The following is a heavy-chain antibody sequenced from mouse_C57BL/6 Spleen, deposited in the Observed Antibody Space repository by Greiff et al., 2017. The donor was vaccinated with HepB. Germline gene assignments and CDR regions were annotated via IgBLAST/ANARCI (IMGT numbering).Heavy chain of an antibody. CDR2: IDPETGGT. V-gene: IGHV1-15*01. Sequence: VQLQQSGAELVRPGASVTLSCKASGYTFTDYEMHWVKQTPVHGLEWIGAIDPETGGTAYNQKFKGKAILTADKSSSTAYMELRSLTSEDSAVYYSTRWGLRRLEAMDYWGQGTSVTVSS. J-gene: IGHJ4*01. CDR3: TRWGLRRLEAMDY. CDR1: GYTFTDYE. D-gene: IGHD1-2*01.